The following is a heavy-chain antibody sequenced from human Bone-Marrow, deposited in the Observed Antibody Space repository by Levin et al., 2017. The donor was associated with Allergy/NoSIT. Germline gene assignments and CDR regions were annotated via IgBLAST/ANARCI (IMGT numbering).Heavy chain of an antibody. CDR2: ISYDGRII. Sequence: GGSLRLSCAASGFTFSHYGMHWVRQAPGKGLEWVAVISYDGRIIHYADSVKGRFAVSRDNSNSTLYLQMSSLRSEDTAVYFCVKELWRYTGYETDYWGHGTLVTVSS. J-gene: IGHJ4*01. V-gene: IGHV3-30*18. CDR3: VKELWRYTGYETDY. CDR1: GFTFSHYG. D-gene: IGHD5-12*01.